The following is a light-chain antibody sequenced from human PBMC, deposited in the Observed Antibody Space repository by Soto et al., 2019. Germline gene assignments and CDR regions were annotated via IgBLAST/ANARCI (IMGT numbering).Light chain of an antibody. CDR3: QHYNHRPLT. J-gene: IGKJ4*01. CDR2: GSS. Sequence: DMVMTQSPDTLSLSPGERATLSCMASQSIGTDLAWYQLRPGQVPRLLIYGSSTRATGIPARFSGSGSGTDFTLTISSLQSEDCAVYSCQHYNHRPLTFGGGTKVDIK. CDR1: QSIGTD. V-gene: IGKV3-15*01.